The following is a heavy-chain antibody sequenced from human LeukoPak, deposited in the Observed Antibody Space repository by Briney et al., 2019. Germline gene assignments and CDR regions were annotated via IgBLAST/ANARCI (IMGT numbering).Heavy chain of an antibody. Sequence: GGSLRLSCAASEFTFSSFAMSWVRQAPGKGLEWVSYIRGGGAGTLYADSVKGRFTVSRDNSKSTLYLQMNSLRVEDTDVYYCAKCAESYGNDAFDLWGPGTTVTVSS. CDR3: AKCAESYGNDAFDL. V-gene: IGHV3-23*01. CDR1: EFTFSSFA. J-gene: IGHJ3*01. D-gene: IGHD3-16*01. CDR2: IRGGGAGT.